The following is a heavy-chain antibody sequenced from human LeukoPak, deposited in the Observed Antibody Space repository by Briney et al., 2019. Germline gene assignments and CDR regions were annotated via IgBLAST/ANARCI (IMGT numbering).Heavy chain of an antibody. CDR3: ARSDSSSTRRAFDT. Sequence: GGSLRLSCAASGFTVTTNYIVWVRQAPGKGLEWVSGMIGGGGTYYADSVKGRFTICRDNSKNTLYLQMTSLRPEDTAVYHCARSDSSSTRRAFDTWGLGTMVSVSS. CDR2: MIGGGGT. J-gene: IGHJ3*02. D-gene: IGHD6-6*01. CDR1: GFTVTTNY. V-gene: IGHV3-66*02.